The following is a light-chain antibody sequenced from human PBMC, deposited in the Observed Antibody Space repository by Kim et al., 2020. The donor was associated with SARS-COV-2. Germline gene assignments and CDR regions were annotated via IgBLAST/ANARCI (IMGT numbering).Light chain of an antibody. V-gene: IGKV3-11*01. J-gene: IGKJ4*01. CDR1: QSISSF. CDR3: KQRTDWTLT. Sequence: EIVLTQSPATLSLSPGERATLSCRASQSISSFLGWYQQKPGQAPRLLIYDASNRATGIPARFSGIGSGTDFTLTINSLEPEDVAVYYCKQRTDWTLTFGGGTKVDIK. CDR2: DAS.